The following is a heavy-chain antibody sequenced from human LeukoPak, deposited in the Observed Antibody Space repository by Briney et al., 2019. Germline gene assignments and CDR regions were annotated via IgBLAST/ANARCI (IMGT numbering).Heavy chain of an antibody. CDR2: IRSKANSYAT. D-gene: IGHD6-19*01. J-gene: IGHJ4*02. CDR3: VPLGSGWYYFDY. Sequence: GGSLRLSCAASGFTFSGSAMHWVRQASGKGLEWVGRIRSKANSYATAYAASVKGRFTISRDDSKNTAYLQMNSLKNEDTAVYYCVPLGSGWYYFDYWGQGTLVTVSS. CDR1: GFTFSGSA. V-gene: IGHV3-73*01.